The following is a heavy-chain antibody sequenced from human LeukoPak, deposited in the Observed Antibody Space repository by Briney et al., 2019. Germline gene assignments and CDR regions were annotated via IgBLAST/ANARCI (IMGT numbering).Heavy chain of an antibody. Sequence: PSETLSLTCAVSGGSISSSNYYWGWIRQPPGKGLEWIGNIFYSGSTHYNPSLKSRVTISVDTSKNQFSLKLSSVTAADTAVYYCARGFGAVAGPYDYWGQGTLVTVSS. CDR2: IFYSGST. CDR1: GGSISSSNYY. CDR3: ARGFGAVAGPYDY. V-gene: IGHV4-39*07. D-gene: IGHD6-19*01. J-gene: IGHJ4*02.